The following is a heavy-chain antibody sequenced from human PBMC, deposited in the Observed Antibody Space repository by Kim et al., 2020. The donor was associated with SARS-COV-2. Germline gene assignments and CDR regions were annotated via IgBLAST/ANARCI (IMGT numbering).Heavy chain of an antibody. CDR3: ARQLSYYGSGSYPPGKNDY. Sequence: SETLSLTCTVSGGSISSSSYYWGWIRQPPGKGLEWIGSIYYSGSTHYNPSLKSRVTISVDTSKNQFSLKLSSVTAADTAVYYCARQLSYYGSGSYPPGKNDYWGQGTLVTVSS. J-gene: IGHJ4*02. V-gene: IGHV4-39*01. CDR1: GGSISSSSYY. CDR2: IYYSGST. D-gene: IGHD3-10*01.